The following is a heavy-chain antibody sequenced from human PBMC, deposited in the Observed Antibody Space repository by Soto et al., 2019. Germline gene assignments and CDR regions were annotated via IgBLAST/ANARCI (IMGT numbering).Heavy chain of an antibody. CDR3: AKDCGGGGRCTH. D-gene: IGHD2-15*01. J-gene: IGHJ4*02. CDR2: IGGSGETT. CDR1: GFTFSGYA. V-gene: IGHV3-23*01. Sequence: EVPLWESGGALGRPGGSLRLSCAASGFTFSGYAMTWVRQSPGKGLYWVSTIGGSGETTYFADSVRGRFTISRDNSKNTVYPQMNSLRDDDTAVYYCAKDCGGGGRCTHWGQGTRVTVSS.